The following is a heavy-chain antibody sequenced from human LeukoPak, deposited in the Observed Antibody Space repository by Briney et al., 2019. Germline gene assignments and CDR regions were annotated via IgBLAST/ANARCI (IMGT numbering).Heavy chain of an antibody. CDR2: IYYSGST. CDR1: GGSISSSSYY. D-gene: IGHD5-18*01. J-gene: IGHJ3*02. V-gene: IGHV4-39*07. Sequence: KPSETLSLTCTVSGGSISSSSYYWGWIRQPPGKGLEWIGSIYYSGSTYYNPSLKSRVTISVDTSKNQFSLKLSSVTAADTAVYYCARDKYSYGSYDAFDIWGQGTMVTVSS. CDR3: ARDKYSYGSYDAFDI.